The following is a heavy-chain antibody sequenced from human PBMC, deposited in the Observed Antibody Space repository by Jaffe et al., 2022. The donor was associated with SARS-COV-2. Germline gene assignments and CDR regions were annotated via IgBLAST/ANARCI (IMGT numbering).Heavy chain of an antibody. D-gene: IGHD4-17*01. CDR1: GFTFSSYS. V-gene: IGHV3-21*01. CDR3: ARGTVATQNYYYYGMDV. CDR2: ISSSSSYI. J-gene: IGHJ6*02. Sequence: EVQLVESGGGLVKPGGSLRLSCAASGFTFSSYSMNWVRQAPGKGLEWVSSISSSSSYIYYADSVKGRFTISRDNAKNSLYLQMNSLRAEDTAVYYCARGTVATQNYYYYGMDVWGQGTTVTVSS.